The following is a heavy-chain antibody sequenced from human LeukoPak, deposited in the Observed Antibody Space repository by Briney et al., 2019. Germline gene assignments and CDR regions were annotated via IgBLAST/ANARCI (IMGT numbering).Heavy chain of an antibody. D-gene: IGHD5-18*01. CDR2: IIPIFGTA. Sequence: SVKVTCKASGGTFSSYAISWVRQAPGQGLEWMGGIIPIFGTANYAQKFQGRVTITADESTSTAYMELSSLRSEDTAVYYCAGGRGYSYGPKEPWGQGTLVTVSS. CDR3: AGGRGYSYGPKEP. V-gene: IGHV1-69*13. J-gene: IGHJ5*02. CDR1: GGTFSSYA.